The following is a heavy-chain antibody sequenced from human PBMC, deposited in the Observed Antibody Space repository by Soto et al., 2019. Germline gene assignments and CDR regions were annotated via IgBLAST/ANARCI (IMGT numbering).Heavy chain of an antibody. J-gene: IGHJ3*02. CDR1: GYTFTGYY. D-gene: IGHD6-19*01. Sequence: ASVKVSCKASGYTFTGYYMHWVRQAPGQGLEWMGWINPNSGGTNYAQKFQGRVTMTRDTSISTAYMELSRLRSDDTAVYYCARDRAYIAMAGDAFDIWGQGTMVTVSS. CDR3: ARDRAYIAMAGDAFDI. V-gene: IGHV1-2*02. CDR2: INPNSGGT.